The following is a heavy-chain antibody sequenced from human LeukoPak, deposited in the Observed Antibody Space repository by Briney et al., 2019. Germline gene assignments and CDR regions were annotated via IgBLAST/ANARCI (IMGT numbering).Heavy chain of an antibody. CDR2: ISYDGTNK. J-gene: IGHJ4*02. V-gene: IGHV3-30*18. CDR3: AKAAVRGVITFLDY. Sequence: GGSLRLSCAASGFAFSNYGMHWVRQAPGKGLEWVTFISYDGTNKYYADSVKGRFTISRDNSKNTLYLQMNSLRAEDTAVYYCAKAAVRGVITFLDYWGQGTLVTVSS. D-gene: IGHD3-10*01. CDR1: GFAFSNYG.